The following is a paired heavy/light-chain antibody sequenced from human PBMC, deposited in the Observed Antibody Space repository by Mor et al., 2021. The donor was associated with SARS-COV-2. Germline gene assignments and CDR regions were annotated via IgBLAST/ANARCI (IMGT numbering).Light chain of an antibody. Sequence: VMTQSPATLSVSPGERATLSCRASQSVGSNLAWYQQKPGQAPRLLIYGASTRAIGLSTRFSGSGSGTEFTLTISSLQSEDSAVYFCQQYNNWAPSWTFGQGTKVEIK. CDR1: QSVGSN. V-gene: IGKV3-15*01. J-gene: IGKJ1*01. CDR3: QQYNNWAPSWT. CDR2: GAS.
Heavy chain of an antibody. CDR1: GYNFNNYW. V-gene: IGHV5-10-1*03. D-gene: IGHD2-2*01. Sequence: EVQLVQSGAEVKEPGESLRISCQGSGYNFNNYWIIWVRQMPGKGLEWMGRIAPSDSYSKYSPSFQGHVTFSVDKSISTAYLQWSSLKASDTATYYCARRNIVVDPSSGLYYGMDVWGQGTTVTVSS. CDR2: IAPSDSYS. CDR3: ARRNIVVDPSSGLYYGMDV. J-gene: IGHJ6*02.